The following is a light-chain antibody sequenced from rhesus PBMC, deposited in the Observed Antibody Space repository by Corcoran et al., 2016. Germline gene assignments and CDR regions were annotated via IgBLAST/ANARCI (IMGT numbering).Light chain of an antibody. J-gene: IGKJ4*01. V-gene: IGKV1-32*02. Sequence: DIQMSQSPSSLSASVGDRVTITCRASQGISSYLNWYQQQPGKAPKLLIYYSNSLASGVPSRFSGSGSGTDCTRTISSLQPEDFATYYCQQGNSNPLTFGGGTKVELK. CDR2: YSN. CDR1: QGISSY. CDR3: QQGNSNPLT.